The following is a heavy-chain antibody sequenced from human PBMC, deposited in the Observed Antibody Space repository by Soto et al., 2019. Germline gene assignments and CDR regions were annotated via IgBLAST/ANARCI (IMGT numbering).Heavy chain of an antibody. CDR2: IYPGDSDT. V-gene: IGHV5-51*01. D-gene: IGHD2-21*01. CDR1: GYSFTSYW. CDR3: ARHDSRRQDGMDV. Sequence: PGESLKISCKGSGYSFTSYWIGLVRQMPGKGLEGMWIIYPGDSDTRYSPSFQGQVTISADKSISTAYLQWSSLKASDTAMYYCARHDSRRQDGMDVWGQGTTVTVSS. J-gene: IGHJ6*02.